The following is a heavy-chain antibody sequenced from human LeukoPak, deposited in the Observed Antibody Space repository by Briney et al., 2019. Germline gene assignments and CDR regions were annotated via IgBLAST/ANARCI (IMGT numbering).Heavy chain of an antibody. Sequence: GGSLRLSCAASGFTFRAYSMTWVRQIPGKGLEWVANIGPDGSERDYVDSMEGRFTISRDNARNSLYLQMYSLRVEDTAVYYCARLGAEAGPRWYHDVWGHGTLVTVSS. V-gene: IGHV3-7*01. J-gene: IGHJ2*01. D-gene: IGHD6-13*01. CDR2: IGPDGSER. CDR1: GFTFRAYS. CDR3: ARLGAEAGPRWYHDV.